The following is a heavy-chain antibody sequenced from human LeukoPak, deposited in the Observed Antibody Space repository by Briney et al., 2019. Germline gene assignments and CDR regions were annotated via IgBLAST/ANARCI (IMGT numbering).Heavy chain of an antibody. V-gene: IGHV3-23*01. CDR3: AKYHYGDLSYYYYYGMDV. CDR2: ISGSGGST. CDR1: GFSFSGYA. Sequence: VGSLRLSCAASGFSFSGYAMSWVRQAPGKGLWWVSAISGSGGSTYYADSVKGRFTISRDNSKNTLYLQMNSLRAENTAVYYCAKYHYGDLSYYYYYGMDVWGKGTTVTVSS. D-gene: IGHD4-17*01. J-gene: IGHJ6*04.